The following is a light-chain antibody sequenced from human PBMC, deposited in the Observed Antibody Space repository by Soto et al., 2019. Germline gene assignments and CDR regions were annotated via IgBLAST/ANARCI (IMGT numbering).Light chain of an antibody. J-gene: IGKJ1*01. CDR2: DAS. Sequence: DIQMTQSPSTLSASVGDRVTITCRASQSMNDWLAWYQQKPGKPPKVLIYDASSLQSGVPSRFSGSGSGTEFTPTIRSLKPDDVATCYCLQYNAFSQTFGQGTKVEI. V-gene: IGKV1-5*01. CDR3: LQYNAFSQT. CDR1: QSMNDW.